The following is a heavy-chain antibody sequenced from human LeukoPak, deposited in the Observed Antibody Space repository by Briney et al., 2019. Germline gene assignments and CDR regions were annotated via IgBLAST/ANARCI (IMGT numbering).Heavy chain of an antibody. Sequence: GGSLRLSCAASGFTFGGYGMNWVRQAPGKGLEWVSSISSSSSYIYYADSVKGRFTISRDNAKNSLYLQMNSLRAEDTAMYYCTRGRSMVRGFVGYYYGMDVWGQGTTVTVSS. CDR2: ISSSSSYI. J-gene: IGHJ6*02. V-gene: IGHV3-21*01. D-gene: IGHD3-10*01. CDR3: TRGRSMVRGFVGYYYGMDV. CDR1: GFTFGGYG.